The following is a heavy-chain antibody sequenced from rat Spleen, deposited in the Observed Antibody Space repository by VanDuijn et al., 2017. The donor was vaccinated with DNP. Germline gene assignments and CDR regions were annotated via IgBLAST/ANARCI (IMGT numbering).Heavy chain of an antibody. D-gene: IGHD1-4*01. CDR2: ISTGGSH. CDR3: VTHYPHYFAY. J-gene: IGHJ2*01. CDR1: GFTFSSYG. Sequence: EVQLVEAGGGLVQPGRSLKLSCAASGFTFSSYGMAWVRQAPTTGLGWVASISTGGSHYYRDYVKGRVTISRDDAKNTQYLYMDSLRSEDTATYYCVTHYPHYFAYWGQGVMVTVSS. V-gene: IGHV5S13*01.